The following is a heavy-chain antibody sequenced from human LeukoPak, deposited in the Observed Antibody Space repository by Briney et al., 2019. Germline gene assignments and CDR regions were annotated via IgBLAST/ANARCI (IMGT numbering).Heavy chain of an antibody. CDR3: ARLSMGIAVAGSHLDP. Sequence: SETLSLTCTVSGGSISSYYWSWIRQPPGKGLEWIGYIYYSGSTSYNPSLKSRVTISVDTSKNQFSLKLSSVTAADTAVYYCARLSMGIAVAGSHLDPWGQGTLVTVSS. V-gene: IGHV4-59*08. D-gene: IGHD6-19*01. CDR1: GGSISSYY. CDR2: IYYSGST. J-gene: IGHJ5*02.